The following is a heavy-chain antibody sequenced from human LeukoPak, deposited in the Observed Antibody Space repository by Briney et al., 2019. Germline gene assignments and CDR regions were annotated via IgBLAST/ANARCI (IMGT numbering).Heavy chain of an antibody. CDR1: GGSLSGYY. CDR2: INHSGST. D-gene: IGHD6-19*01. J-gene: IGHJ5*02. V-gene: IGHV4-34*01. CDR3: ALLERSGNWFDP. Sequence: PSETLSLTCAVYGGSLSGYYWSWIRQPPGKGLEWIGEINHSGSTNYNPSLKSRVTISVDTSKNQFSLKLSSVTAADTAVYYCALLERSGNWFDPWGQGTLVTVSS.